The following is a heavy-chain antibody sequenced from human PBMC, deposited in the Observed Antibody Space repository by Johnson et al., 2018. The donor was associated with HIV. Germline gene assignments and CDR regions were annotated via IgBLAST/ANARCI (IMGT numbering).Heavy chain of an antibody. CDR2: IGTAGDT. D-gene: IGHD1-20*01. V-gene: IGHV3-13*01. J-gene: IGHJ3*02. CDR1: GFTVSSNY. CDR3: ASSITGAHRGAFDI. Sequence: MLLVESGGGLVQPGGSLRLSCAASGFTVSSNYMSWVRQAPGKGLEWVSAIGTAGDTYYPGSVKGRFTISRENAKNSLYLQMNSLRAGDTAVYYCASSITGAHRGAFDIWGQGTMVTVSS.